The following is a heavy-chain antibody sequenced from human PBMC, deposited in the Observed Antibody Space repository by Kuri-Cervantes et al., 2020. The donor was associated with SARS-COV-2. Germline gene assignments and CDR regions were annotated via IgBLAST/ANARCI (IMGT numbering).Heavy chain of an antibody. CDR2: IYSGGST. J-gene: IGHJ4*02. CDR1: GFTVSSNY. V-gene: IGHV3-66*02. D-gene: IGHD3-9*01. CDR3: ASHDSLRYFDWLDY. Sequence: LSLTCAASGFTVSSNYMSWVRQAPGKGLEWVSVIYSGGSTYYADSVKGRFTISRDNSKNTLYLQMNSLRAEDTAVYYCASHDSLRYFDWLDYWGQGTLVTVSS.